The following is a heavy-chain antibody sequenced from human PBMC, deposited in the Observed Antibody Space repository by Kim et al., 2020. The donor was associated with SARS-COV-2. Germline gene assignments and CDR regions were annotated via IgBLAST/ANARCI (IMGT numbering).Heavy chain of an antibody. J-gene: IGHJ6*03. V-gene: IGHV3-11*01. D-gene: IGHD3-9*01. Sequence: GGSLRLSCAASGFTFSDYYMSWIRQAPGKGLEWVSYISSSGSTIYYADSVKGRFTISRDNAKNSLYLQMNSLRAEDTAVYYCAREGRSYDILTGYYYYMDVWGKGTTVTVSS. CDR3: AREGRSYDILTGYYYYMDV. CDR1: GFTFSDYY. CDR2: ISSSGSTI.